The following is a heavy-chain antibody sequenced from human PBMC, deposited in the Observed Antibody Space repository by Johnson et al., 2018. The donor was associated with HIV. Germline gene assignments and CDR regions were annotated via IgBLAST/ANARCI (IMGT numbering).Heavy chain of an antibody. CDR2: IWYDGSNK. J-gene: IGHJ3*02. CDR1: GFTFSSYG. V-gene: IGHV3-30*19. Sequence: QVQLVESGGGVVQPGRSLRLSCAASGFTFSSYGMHWVRQAPGKGLEWVAVIWYDGSNKYYADSVKGRLTVSRDNSKNTLYLQMNSLRTEDTAMYYCARDGQWGSTTWYSAFDIWGQGTMVTVSS. D-gene: IGHD6-13*01. CDR3: ARDGQWGSTTWYSAFDI.